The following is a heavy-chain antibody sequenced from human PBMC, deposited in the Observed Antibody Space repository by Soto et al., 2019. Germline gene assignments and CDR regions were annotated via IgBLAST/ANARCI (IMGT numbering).Heavy chain of an antibody. V-gene: IGHV3-30*18. Sequence: QVQLVESGGGVVQPGRSLRLSCAASGFTFSSYGMHWVRQAPGKGLEWVAVISYDGSNKYYADSVKGRFTISRDNSKNTLYLQMNSLRAEDTAVYYCANEAPDYLGQGTLVTVSS. CDR2: ISYDGSNK. CDR1: GFTFSSYG. CDR3: ANEAPDY. J-gene: IGHJ4*02.